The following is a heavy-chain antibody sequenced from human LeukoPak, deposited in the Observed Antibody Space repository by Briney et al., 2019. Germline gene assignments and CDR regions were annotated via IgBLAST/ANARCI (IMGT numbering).Heavy chain of an antibody. V-gene: IGHV4-39*07. J-gene: IGHJ4*02. Sequence: SETLSLTCTVSGGSISSSSYYWGWIRQPPGKGLEWIGSIYYSGSTYYNPSLKSRVTISVDTSKNQFSLKLSSVTAADTAVYYCAREFSNFYSGWYSDYWGQGTLVTVSS. CDR3: AREFSNFYSGWYSDY. CDR2: IYYSGST. CDR1: GGSISSSSYY. D-gene: IGHD6-19*01.